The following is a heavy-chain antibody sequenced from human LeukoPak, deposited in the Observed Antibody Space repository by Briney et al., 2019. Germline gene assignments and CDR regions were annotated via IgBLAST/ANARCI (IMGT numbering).Heavy chain of an antibody. CDR2: ISYDGSDK. V-gene: IGHV3-30*03. CDR1: GFTFSSYG. D-gene: IGHD6-19*01. Sequence: PGRSLGLSCAASGFTFSSYGMHWVRQAPGKGLEWVAVISYDGSDKYYADSVKGRFTISRDNSKNTMYLQMNSLRTEDTAVYYCARVELYASGWFGSLDYWGQGTVVTVSS. CDR3: ARVELYASGWFGSLDY. J-gene: IGHJ4*02.